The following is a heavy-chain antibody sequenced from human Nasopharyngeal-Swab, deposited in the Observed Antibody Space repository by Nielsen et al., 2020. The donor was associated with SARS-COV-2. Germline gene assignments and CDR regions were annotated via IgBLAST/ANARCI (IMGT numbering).Heavy chain of an antibody. Sequence: WVRQAPGQRLEWKGWIVVGSGNTNYAQKFQERVTITRDMSTSTAYMELSSLRSEDTAVYYCAADWFRLRFLEWLPGGYGMDVWGQGTTVTVSS. D-gene: IGHD3-3*01. CDR2: IVVGSGNT. CDR3: AADWFRLRFLEWLPGGYGMDV. V-gene: IGHV1-58*01. J-gene: IGHJ6*02.